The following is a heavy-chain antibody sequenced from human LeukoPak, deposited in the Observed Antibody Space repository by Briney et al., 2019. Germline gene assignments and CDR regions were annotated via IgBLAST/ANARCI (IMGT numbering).Heavy chain of an antibody. Sequence: SETLSLTCAVCGGSFSGYYWSWIRQPPGKGLEWIGEINHSGSTNYNPSLKSRVTISVDTSKNQFSLKLSSVTAADTAVYYCATGLVDVVAGGYWGQGTLVTVSS. CDR1: GGSFSGYY. CDR3: ATGLVDVVAGGY. J-gene: IGHJ4*02. V-gene: IGHV4-34*01. D-gene: IGHD5-12*01. CDR2: INHSGST.